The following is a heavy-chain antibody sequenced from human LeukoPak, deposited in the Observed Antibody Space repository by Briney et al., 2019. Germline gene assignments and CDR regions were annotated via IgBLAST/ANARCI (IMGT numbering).Heavy chain of an antibody. D-gene: IGHD6-13*01. CDR3: ASLRIRSSRRNFDY. CDR2: IYYSGST. J-gene: IGHJ4*02. CDR1: GGSISSYY. Sequence: SETLSLTCTVSGGSISSYYWSWIRQPPGKGLEWIGYIYYSGSTNYNPSLKSQVTISVDTSKNQFSLKLSSVTAADTAVYYCASLRIRSSRRNFDYWGQGTLVTVSS. V-gene: IGHV4-59*08.